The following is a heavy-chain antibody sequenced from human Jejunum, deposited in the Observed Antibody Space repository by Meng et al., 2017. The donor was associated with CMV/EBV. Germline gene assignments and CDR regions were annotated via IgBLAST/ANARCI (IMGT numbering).Heavy chain of an antibody. CDR1: GFTLSNYW. J-gene: IGHJ4*02. D-gene: IGHD3/OR15-3a*01. V-gene: IGHV3-74*01. CDR3: ARDLWGLGDY. CDR2: ISLDGSST. Sequence: SFVVSGFTLSNYWMHWVRHAPGKGLVWVSRISLDGSSTNYADSVKGRFTISRDNAKNTVYLQMKSLRVEDTAVYYCARDLWGLGDYWGQGTLVTVSS.